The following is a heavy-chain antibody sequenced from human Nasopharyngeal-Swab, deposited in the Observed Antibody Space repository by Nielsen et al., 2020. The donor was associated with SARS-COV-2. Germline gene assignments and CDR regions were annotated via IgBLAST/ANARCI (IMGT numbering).Heavy chain of an antibody. D-gene: IGHD3-22*01. Sequence: WIRQSPGKGLEWVSAISGSGGSTYYADSVKGRFTISRDNSKNTLYLQMNSLRAEDTAVYYCATDSYYYDSSGYYSGNYWGQGTLVTVSS. CDR3: ATDSYYYDSSGYYSGNY. J-gene: IGHJ4*02. V-gene: IGHV3-23*01. CDR2: ISGSGGST.